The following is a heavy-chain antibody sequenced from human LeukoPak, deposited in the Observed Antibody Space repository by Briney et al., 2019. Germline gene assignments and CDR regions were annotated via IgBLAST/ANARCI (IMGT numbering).Heavy chain of an antibody. CDR1: GFTFSSYW. J-gene: IGHJ4*02. V-gene: IGHV3-74*01. CDR2: IASDGSST. CDR3: ASWNIVVVPAARGSYGYDY. D-gene: IGHD2-2*01. Sequence: PGGSLRLSCAASGFTFSSYWMNWVRQAPGKGLVWVSRIASDGSSTTYADSVKGRFSISRDNAKNTLYLQMNSLRVEDTAVYYCASWNIVVVPAARGSYGYDYWGQGTLVTVSS.